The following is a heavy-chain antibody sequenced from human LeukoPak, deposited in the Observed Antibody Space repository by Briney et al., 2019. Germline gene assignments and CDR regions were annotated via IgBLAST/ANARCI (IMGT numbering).Heavy chain of an antibody. CDR3: AGIAAAGPFDY. J-gene: IGHJ4*02. CDR2: LSGSGGST. D-gene: IGHD6-13*01. V-gene: IGHV3-23*01. CDR1: GFTFSSHA. Sequence: GGSLRLSCAASGFTFSSHAMSWVRQAPGKGLGWVSALSGSGGSTYYADSVKGRCTISRDNSKNTLYLQMNSLRAEDTAVYYCAGIAAAGPFDYWGQGTLVTVSS.